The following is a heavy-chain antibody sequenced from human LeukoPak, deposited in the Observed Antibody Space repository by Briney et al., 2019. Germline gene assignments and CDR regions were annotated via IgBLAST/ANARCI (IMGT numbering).Heavy chain of an antibody. D-gene: IGHD4-23*01. CDR2: ITSSSRTI. CDR1: GFTFSSSE. J-gene: IGHJ4*02. Sequence: GGSLRLSCVASGFTFSSSEMNWVRQAPGKGLEWISYITSSSRTIWYADSVKGRFTISRDNAKNSLYLQMNGLRDDDTAVYYCARIPHRSPVGYWGQGTLVTVSS. V-gene: IGHV3-48*03. CDR3: ARIPHRSPVGY.